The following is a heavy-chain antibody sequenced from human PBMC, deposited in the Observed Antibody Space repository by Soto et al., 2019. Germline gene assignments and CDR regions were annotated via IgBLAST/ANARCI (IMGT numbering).Heavy chain of an antibody. J-gene: IGHJ5*01. V-gene: IGHV4-59*01. D-gene: IGHD3-10*01. CDR2: IFYSGRSGST. Sequence: PSETLSLTCSVSGGSISSYYWSWIRQPPGKGLEWIGYIFYSGRSGSTNYNPSLKSRVTISVDTSKNQFSLKLSSVTAADRAVYYGARTAFGLFHSWGQGPLFTLSS. CDR1: GGSISSYY. CDR3: ARTAFGLFHS.